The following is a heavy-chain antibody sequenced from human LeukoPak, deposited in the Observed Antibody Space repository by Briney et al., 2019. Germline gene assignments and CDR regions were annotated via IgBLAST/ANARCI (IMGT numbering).Heavy chain of an antibody. J-gene: IGHJ4*02. Sequence: PGGSLRLSCAASGFTFSSYEMNWVRQAPGKGLGWVGRIKSKTDGGTTDYAAPVKGRFTISRDDSKNTLYLQMNSLKTEDTAVYYCTTSLLWFGELSTPDYWGQGTLVTVSS. CDR1: GFTFSSYE. CDR3: TTSLLWFGELSTPDY. V-gene: IGHV3-15*01. D-gene: IGHD3-10*01. CDR2: IKSKTDGGTT.